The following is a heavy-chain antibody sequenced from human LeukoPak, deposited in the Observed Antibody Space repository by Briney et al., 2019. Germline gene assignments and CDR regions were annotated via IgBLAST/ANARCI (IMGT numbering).Heavy chain of an antibody. D-gene: IGHD1-26*01. J-gene: IGHJ5*02. CDR1: GGSLNSHI. CDR3: ARVNLRGSQYNWFDP. Sequence: SVKVSCKASGGSLNSHIFTWVRQAPGQGPEWMGKITPVIDVSKYAQKFQGRLTITADKSTATVYMELSGLKSDDTAVYYCARVNLRGSQYNWFDPWGQGTLVTVSS. V-gene: IGHV1-69*02. CDR2: ITPVIDVS.